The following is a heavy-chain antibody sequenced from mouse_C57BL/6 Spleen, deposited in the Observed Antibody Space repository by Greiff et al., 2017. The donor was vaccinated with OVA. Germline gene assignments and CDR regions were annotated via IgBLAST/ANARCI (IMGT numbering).Heavy chain of an antibody. CDR2: ISYDGSN. CDR3: ARDGGLRSGFAY. Sequence: EVKLMESGPGLVKPSQSLSLTCSVTGYSITSGYYWNWIRQFPGNKLEWMGYISYDGSNNYNPSLKNRISITRDTSKNQFFLMLNSVTTEDTATYYCARDGGLRSGFAYWGQGTLVTVSA. V-gene: IGHV3-6*01. D-gene: IGHD2-4*01. CDR1: GYSITSGYY. J-gene: IGHJ3*01.